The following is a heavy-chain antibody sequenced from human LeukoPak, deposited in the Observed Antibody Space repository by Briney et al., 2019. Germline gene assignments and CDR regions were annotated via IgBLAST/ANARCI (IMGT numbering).Heavy chain of an antibody. V-gene: IGHV3-30-3*01. D-gene: IGHD2-15*01. J-gene: IGHJ4*02. CDR2: ISYDGSIN. CDR1: GFSFNSYA. Sequence: GGSLRLSCAASGFSFNSYAVHWVRQAPGKGLGWVAVISYDGSINFYAASVKGRFTISRDNSKNTLYLQMNSLRTEDTALYFCARVRRYCGCGSCYFEYFFDYWGQGTLVSVSS. CDR3: ARVRRYCGCGSCYFEYFFDY.